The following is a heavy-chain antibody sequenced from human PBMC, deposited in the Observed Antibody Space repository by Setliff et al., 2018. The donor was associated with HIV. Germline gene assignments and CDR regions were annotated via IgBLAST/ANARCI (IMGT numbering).Heavy chain of an antibody. D-gene: IGHD7-27*01. V-gene: IGHV3-7*03. CDR2: IKQDGSEK. Sequence: GGSLRLSCAASGFTFSSYWMSWVRQAPGKGLEWVANIKQDGSEKYYVDSVKGRFTISRDNAKNSLYLQVNSLRAEDTAVYYCAKDPANKVVPGVEYFQHWGQGTLVTVSS. CDR1: GFTFSSYW. CDR3: AKDPANKVVPGVEYFQH. J-gene: IGHJ1*01.